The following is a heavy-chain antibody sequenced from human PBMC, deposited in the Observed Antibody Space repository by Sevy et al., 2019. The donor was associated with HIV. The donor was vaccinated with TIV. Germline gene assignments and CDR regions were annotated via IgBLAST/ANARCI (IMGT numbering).Heavy chain of an antibody. J-gene: IGHJ4*02. CDR1: GFTFSSYA. CDR3: ARDDYSNSHYFDY. D-gene: IGHD4-4*01. CDR2: ISYGGSNK. Sequence: GGSLRLSCAASGFTFSSYAMHWVRQAPGKGLEWVAVISYGGSNKYYADSVKGRFTISRDNSKNTLYLQMNSLRAEDTAVYYCARDDYSNSHYFDYWGQGTLVTVSS. V-gene: IGHV3-30-3*01.